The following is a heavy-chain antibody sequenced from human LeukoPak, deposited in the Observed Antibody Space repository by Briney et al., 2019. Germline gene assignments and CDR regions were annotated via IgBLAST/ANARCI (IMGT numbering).Heavy chain of an antibody. Sequence: GESLKISCAASGFIFRNYVMRWVRQAPGKRLAWVSTITTTGGSTDYADSVKGRFTISRDNSKNTLYLQMNSLRAEDTAVYYCAKATGDIGHYYFDSWGQGTLVTVSS. V-gene: IGHV3-23*01. CDR2: ITTTGGST. CDR3: AKATGDIGHYYFDS. CDR1: GFIFRNYV. D-gene: IGHD2-21*02. J-gene: IGHJ4*02.